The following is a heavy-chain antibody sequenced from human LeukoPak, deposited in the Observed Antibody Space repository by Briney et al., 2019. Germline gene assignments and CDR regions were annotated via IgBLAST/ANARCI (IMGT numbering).Heavy chain of an antibody. CDR2: IKQDGSEK. D-gene: IGHD3-22*01. J-gene: IGHJ4*02. V-gene: IGHV3-7*01. CDR3: ARDCPTYYYDSSGYYPDY. CDR1: GFTFSSYW. Sequence: GGSLRLSCAASGFTFSSYWMSWVRQAPGKGPEWVANIKQDGSEKYYVDSVKGRFTISRDNAKNSLYLQMNSLRAEDTAVYYCARDCPTYYYDSSGYYPDYWGQGTLVTVSS.